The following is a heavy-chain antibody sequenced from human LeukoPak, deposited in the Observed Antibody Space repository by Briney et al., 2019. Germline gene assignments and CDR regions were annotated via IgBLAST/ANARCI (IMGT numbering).Heavy chain of an antibody. Sequence: GRSLRLSCTASGFTFGDYAMSWVRQAPGKGLEWVGFIRSKAYGGTTEYAASVKGRFTISRDDSKSIAYLQMNSLKTGDTAVYYCTRALPYYYDSSGYLNYWGQGTLVTVSS. D-gene: IGHD3-22*01. CDR1: GFTFGDYA. J-gene: IGHJ4*02. V-gene: IGHV3-49*04. CDR2: IRSKAYGGTT. CDR3: TRALPYYYDSSGYLNY.